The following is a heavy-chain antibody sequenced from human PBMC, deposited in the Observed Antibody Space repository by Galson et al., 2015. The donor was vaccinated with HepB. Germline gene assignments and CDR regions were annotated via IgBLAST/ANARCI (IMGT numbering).Heavy chain of an antibody. J-gene: IGHJ6*02. Sequence: SLRLSCAASGFTFTSHSLNWVRQAPGRGLEWISYISSTSRTIHYADSVKGRFTVSRDNVQDFMFLEMSNLRDDDTAVYYCTRDPYGYVWGSYRVALLGDVWGQGTTVIVSS. D-gene: IGHD3-16*02. CDR2: ISSTSRTI. V-gene: IGHV3-48*02. CDR3: TRDPYGYVWGSYRVALLGDV. CDR1: GFTFTSHS.